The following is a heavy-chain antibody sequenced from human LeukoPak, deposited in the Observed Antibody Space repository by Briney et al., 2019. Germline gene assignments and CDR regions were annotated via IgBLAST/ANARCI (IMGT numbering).Heavy chain of an antibody. V-gene: IGHV1-69*04. CDR3: ARYRAADYYGMDV. J-gene: IGHJ6*02. CDR2: IIPILGIA. CDR1: GGTFSSYA. Sequence: ASVKVSCKASGGTFSSYAISWVRQAPGQGLEWMGRIIPILGIANYAQKFQGRVTITADKSTSTAYMELSSLRSEDTAVYYCARYRAADYYGMDVWGQGTTVTVSS. D-gene: IGHD3-16*02.